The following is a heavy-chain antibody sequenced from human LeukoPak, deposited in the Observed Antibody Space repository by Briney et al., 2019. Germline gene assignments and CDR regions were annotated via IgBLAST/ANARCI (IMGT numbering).Heavy chain of an antibody. CDR1: GFTLSGYW. D-gene: IGHD3-22*01. J-gene: IGHJ3*01. V-gene: IGHV3-7*04. CDR3: ARDISPDDYFDSHKCYYDAFDV. Sequence: GGSLRLSCAASGFTLSGYWMTWVRQGPGKGLEWVANINRDGGQRSYVDSVKGRFAISRDNAKNSLYLQMSSLKTEDTAVYYCARDISPDDYFDSHKCYYDAFDVWGQGTLVTVSS. CDR2: INRDGGQR.